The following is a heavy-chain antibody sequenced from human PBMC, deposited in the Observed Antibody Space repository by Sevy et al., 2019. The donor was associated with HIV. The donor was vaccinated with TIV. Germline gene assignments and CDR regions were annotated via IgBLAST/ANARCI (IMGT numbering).Heavy chain of an antibody. V-gene: IGHV5-51*01. CDR3: ARLEQRHCNGAHCYPFDY. CDR2: IYPDDSDT. D-gene: IGHD2-21*01. J-gene: IGHJ4*02. CDR1: GYSFTTYW. Sequence: GESLKISCEGSGYSFTTYWIGWVRQMPGKDLEWMGVIYPDDSDTRYNPSFPGQVTISADKSINTAYLEWSSLKASDTAIYYCARLEQRHCNGAHCYPFDYWGQGTLVTVSS.